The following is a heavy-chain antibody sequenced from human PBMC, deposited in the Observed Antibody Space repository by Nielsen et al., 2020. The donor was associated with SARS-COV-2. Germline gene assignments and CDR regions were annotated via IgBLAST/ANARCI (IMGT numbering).Heavy chain of an antibody. CDR2: IGTTGDKT. V-gene: IGHV3-23*01. D-gene: IGHD1-26*01. Sequence: GGSLRFSFAAFGFSFSSYAMTWVRQAPGKGLEWVSSIGTTGDKTFYADSVKGRFTISRDNSKNTLYLQLNSLRAEDTAVFYCAKISGSQRHYFDFWGQGALVTVSS. CDR1: GFSFSSYA. CDR3: AKISGSQRHYFDF. J-gene: IGHJ4*02.